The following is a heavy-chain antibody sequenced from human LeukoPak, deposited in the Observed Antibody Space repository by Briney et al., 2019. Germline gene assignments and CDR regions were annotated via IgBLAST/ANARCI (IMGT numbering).Heavy chain of an antibody. J-gene: IGHJ4*02. D-gene: IGHD1-26*01. CDR3: ARDVRWELLEAGFDY. Sequence: SVKVSCKASGGTFSSYAISWVRQAPGQGLEWMGSIIPIFGTANYAQKFQGRVTITTDESTSTAYMELSSLRSEDTAVYYCARDVRWELLEAGFDYWGQGTLVTVSS. CDR1: GGTFSSYA. CDR2: IIPIFGTA. V-gene: IGHV1-69*05.